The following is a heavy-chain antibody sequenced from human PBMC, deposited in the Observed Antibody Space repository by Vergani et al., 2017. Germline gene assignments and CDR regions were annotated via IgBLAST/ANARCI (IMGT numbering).Heavy chain of an antibody. Sequence: QVQLVESGGGVVQPGGSLRLSCIASGFNFRIYGMHWVRQAPGKGLEWVAFIRYDGSKRFYGDSVRGRFTISRYNSQTTVFLQMNSLGADDSAVYYCTKAGQYDSDNFHDSWGQGALVTVSS. D-gene: IGHD3-22*01. CDR1: GFNFRIYG. V-gene: IGHV3-30*02. J-gene: IGHJ4*03. CDR2: IRYDGSKR. CDR3: TKAGQYDSDNFHDS.